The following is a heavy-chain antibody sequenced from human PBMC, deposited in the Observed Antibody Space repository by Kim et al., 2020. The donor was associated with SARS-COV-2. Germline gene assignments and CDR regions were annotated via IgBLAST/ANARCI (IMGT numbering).Heavy chain of an antibody. Sequence: GGSLRLSCAASGFTFSSYGMHWVRQAPGKGLEWVAVISYDGSNKYYADSVKGRFTISRDNSKNTLYLQMNSLRAEDTAVYYCAKDNRITMVRGCWFDPWGQGTLVTVSS. J-gene: IGHJ5*02. CDR1: GFTFSSYG. CDR3: AKDNRITMVRGCWFDP. D-gene: IGHD3-10*01. V-gene: IGHV3-30*18. CDR2: ISYDGSNK.